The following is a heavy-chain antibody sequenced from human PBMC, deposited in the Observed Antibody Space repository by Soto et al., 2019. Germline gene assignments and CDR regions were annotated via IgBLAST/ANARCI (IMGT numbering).Heavy chain of an antibody. V-gene: IGHV3-23*01. J-gene: IGHJ6*02. CDR3: AKVGPWSGYSALGYYYYYGMDV. D-gene: IGHD3-3*01. CDR2: ISGSGGST. CDR1: GFTFSSYA. Sequence: GGSLRLSCAASGFTFSSYAMSWVRQAPGKGLEWVSAISGSGGSTYYADSVKGRFTISRDNSKNTLYLQMNSLRAEDTAVYYCAKVGPWSGYSALGYYYYYGMDVWGQGTTVTVSS.